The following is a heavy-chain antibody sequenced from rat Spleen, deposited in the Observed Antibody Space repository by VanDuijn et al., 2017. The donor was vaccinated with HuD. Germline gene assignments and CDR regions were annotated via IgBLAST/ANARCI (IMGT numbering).Heavy chain of an antibody. J-gene: IGHJ1*01. V-gene: IGHV5-29*01. CDR1: GFTFSHYY. D-gene: IGHD1-1*01. CDR3: AREDYSDWYFDF. Sequence: EVQLVESDGGLVQPGRSLKLSCAASGFTFSHYYMAWVRQAPTKGLEWVATISSDGRRNYYRDSVKGRFTISRDIAKNTLYVQMDSLRSEDTATYYCAREDYSDWYFDFWGPGTLVTVSS. CDR2: ISSDGRRN.